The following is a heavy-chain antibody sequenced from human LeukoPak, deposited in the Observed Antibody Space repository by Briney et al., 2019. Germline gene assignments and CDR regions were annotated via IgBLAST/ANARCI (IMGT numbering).Heavy chain of an antibody. CDR3: ARDSSGAVVVTSEMGY. D-gene: IGHD2-21*02. CDR2: INPNSGGT. J-gene: IGHJ4*02. V-gene: IGHV1-2*02. CDR1: GYTFTGYY. Sequence: ASVKVSCKASGYTFTGYYMHWVRRAPGQGLEWMGWINPNSGGTNYAQKFQGRVTMTRDTSISTAYMELSRLRSDDTAVYYCARDSSGAVVVTSEMGYWGQGTLVTVSS.